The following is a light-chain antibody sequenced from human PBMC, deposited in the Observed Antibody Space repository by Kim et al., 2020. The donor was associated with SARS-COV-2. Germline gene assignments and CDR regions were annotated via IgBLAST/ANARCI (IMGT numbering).Light chain of an antibody. Sequence: SSELTQDPAVSVALGQTVRITCQGDSLRTYYATWYQQKPRQAPLLVIYGRNNRPSGIPDRFSGSASGNTASLTISGAQAEEEADFYCQSRDSGGNVVFGG. CDR3: QSRDSGGNVV. CDR1: SLRTYY. J-gene: IGLJ2*01. CDR2: GRN. V-gene: IGLV3-19*01.